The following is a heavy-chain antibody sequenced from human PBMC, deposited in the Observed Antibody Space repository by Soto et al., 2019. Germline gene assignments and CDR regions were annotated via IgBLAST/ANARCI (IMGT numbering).Heavy chain of an antibody. Sequence: GASVKVSCKASGFIFTSSAVQWVRQARGQRLEWIGWSVVGSGNTNYAQKFQERVTITRDMSTSTAYMELSSLRSEDTAVYYCAVGAYYDFWSGYLDYYYYGMDVWGQGTTVTVSS. J-gene: IGHJ6*02. V-gene: IGHV1-58*01. CDR3: AVGAYYDFWSGYLDYYYYGMDV. CDR2: SVVGSGNT. D-gene: IGHD3-3*01. CDR1: GFIFTSSA.